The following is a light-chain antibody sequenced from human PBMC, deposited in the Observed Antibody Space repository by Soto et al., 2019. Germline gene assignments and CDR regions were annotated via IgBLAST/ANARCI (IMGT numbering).Light chain of an antibody. CDR1: QSVSSN. Sequence: EIGMTQSPATLAVSPGERAAVSCRASQSVSSNFAWYQQKPGQAPRLLIYGASSRATGTPARFSGSGSGSEFTLSISSLQSEEFAVYYCQQYNNWPYTFGLRTKLEMK. J-gene: IGKJ2*01. CDR2: GAS. V-gene: IGKV3-15*01. CDR3: QQYNNWPYT.